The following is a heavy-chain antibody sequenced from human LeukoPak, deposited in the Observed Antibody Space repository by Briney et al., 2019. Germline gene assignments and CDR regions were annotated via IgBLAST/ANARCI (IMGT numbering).Heavy chain of an antibody. J-gene: IGHJ3*02. CDR2: IYYSGNT. CDR3: AVGYSYGSHQVDAFDI. V-gene: IGHV4-31*03. CDR1: GGSISSGGYY. Sequence: SQTLSLTCTVSGGSISSGGYYWGWVRQHPGTGPEWIGYIYYSGNTYYNPSLKSRVTISVDTSKNQFSLKLSSVTAADTAVYYCAVGYSYGSHQVDAFDIWGQGTMVTVSS. D-gene: IGHD5-18*01.